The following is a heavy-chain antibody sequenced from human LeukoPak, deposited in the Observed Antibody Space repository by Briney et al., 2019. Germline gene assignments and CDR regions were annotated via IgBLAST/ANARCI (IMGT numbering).Heavy chain of an antibody. CDR2: ISSSTLKI. CDR3: ARDELLNYYDSNGYYSY. V-gene: IGHV3-23*01. CDR1: GFTFSKYA. Sequence: GGSLRLSCAASGFTFSKYAMTWVRQAPGKGLEWVSAISSSTLKIYYADSVKGRFTISRDNSKNTLYLQMNSLRAEDTAVYYCARDELLNYYDSNGYYSYWGQGTLVTVSS. D-gene: IGHD3-22*01. J-gene: IGHJ4*02.